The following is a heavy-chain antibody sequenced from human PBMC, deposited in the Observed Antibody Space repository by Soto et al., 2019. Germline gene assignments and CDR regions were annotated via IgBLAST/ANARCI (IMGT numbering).Heavy chain of an antibody. V-gene: IGHV4-59*08. CDR3: ARQGFGALHGLVDV. D-gene: IGHD3-10*01. CDR1: GGSISSYY. Sequence: QVQLQESGPGLVKPSETLSLSCTVSGGSISSYYWSWIRQPPGKGMEWIGYVHHSWGSTYNPSLQSRVAISLDTSKRQFSLKLTSVTATDTAVYYCARQGFGALHGLVDVWSQGTTVTVSS. J-gene: IGHJ6*02. CDR2: VHHSWGS.